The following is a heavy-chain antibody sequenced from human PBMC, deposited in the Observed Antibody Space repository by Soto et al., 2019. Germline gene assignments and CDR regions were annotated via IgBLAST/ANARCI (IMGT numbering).Heavy chain of an antibody. CDR2: INAGNGNT. D-gene: IGHD2-2*01. V-gene: IGHV1-3*01. J-gene: IGHJ6*02. CDR1: GYSFTSYV. Sequence: ASVKVSCKASGYSFTSYVIYWVRQAPGQRLEWMGWINAGNGNTKYSQKFQGRVTITSDTSASTAYMELSSLRSEDTAVYFCARGVENIVVVLDVFGYYDMDVWGQGTTVTVSS. CDR3: ARGVENIVVVLDVFGYYDMDV.